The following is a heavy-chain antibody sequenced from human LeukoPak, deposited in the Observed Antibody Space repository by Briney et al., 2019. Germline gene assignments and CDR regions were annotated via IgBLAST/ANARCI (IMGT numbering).Heavy chain of an antibody. CDR3: ATLLLHSSGYYYAFDI. Sequence: GESLKISCKGSGYSFTSYWIGWVRQMPGKGLEWMGIIYPGDSDTRYSPSFQGQVTISADKSISTAYLQWSSLKASDTAMYYCATLLLHSSGYYYAFDIWGQGTMVTVSS. J-gene: IGHJ3*02. D-gene: IGHD6-19*01. CDR1: GYSFTSYW. V-gene: IGHV5-51*01. CDR2: IYPGDSDT.